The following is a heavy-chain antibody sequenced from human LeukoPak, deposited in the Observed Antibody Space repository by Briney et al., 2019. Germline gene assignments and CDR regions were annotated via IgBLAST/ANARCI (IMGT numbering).Heavy chain of an antibody. J-gene: IGHJ4*02. Sequence: GGSLRLSCAASGFTFSSYAMSWVRQAPGKGLEWVSTISGSGGSTYYADSVKGRFTISRDNSKNTLYLQMNSLRAEDTAVYYCAKLGSGSYLYYFDYWGQGTPVTVSS. CDR3: AKLGSGSYLYYFDY. CDR2: ISGSGGST. D-gene: IGHD1-26*01. CDR1: GFTFSSYA. V-gene: IGHV3-23*01.